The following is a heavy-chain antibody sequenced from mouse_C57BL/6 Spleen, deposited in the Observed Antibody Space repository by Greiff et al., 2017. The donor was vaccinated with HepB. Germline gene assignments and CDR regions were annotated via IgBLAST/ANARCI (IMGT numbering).Heavy chain of an antibody. CDR1: GYTFTDYY. D-gene: IGHD2-4*01. V-gene: IGHV1-26*01. Sequence: EVQLQQSGPELVKPGASVKISCKASGYTFTDYYMNWVKQSHGKSLEWIGDISPNNGGTSYNPKFKGKATLTVDKSSSTAYMELRSLTSEDAAVYYCARREELITRAWVAYWGQGTLVTVSA. CDR3: ARREELITRAWVAY. CDR2: ISPNNGGT. J-gene: IGHJ3*01.